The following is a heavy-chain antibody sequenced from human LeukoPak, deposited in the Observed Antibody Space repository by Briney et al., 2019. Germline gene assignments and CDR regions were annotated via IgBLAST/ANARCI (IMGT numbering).Heavy chain of an antibody. J-gene: IGHJ6*03. D-gene: IGHD5-18*01. V-gene: IGHV1-8*03. CDR1: GYTFTSYD. CDR2: MNPNSGNT. Sequence: ASVKVSCKTSGYTFTSYDINWVRQATGQGLEWMGWMNPNSGNTGYAQKFQGRVTITRNTSISTAYMELSSLRSEDTAVYYCARTTAIGTLYYYYYYMDVWGKGTTVTVSS. CDR3: ARTTAIGTLYYYYYYMDV.